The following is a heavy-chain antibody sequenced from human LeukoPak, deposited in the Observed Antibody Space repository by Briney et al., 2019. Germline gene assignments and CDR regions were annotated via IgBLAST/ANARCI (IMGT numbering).Heavy chain of an antibody. CDR2: ISSSGGTT. CDR3: AKAGIAVPATPEY. V-gene: IGHV3-23*01. J-gene: IGHJ4*02. Sequence: GGSLRLSCAASGFTFSSYAMNWVRQAPGKGLEWVSVISSSGGTTHYSDSVKGRFIISRDNSKNTLYLQMNSLRAEDTAVYYCAKAGIAVPATPEYCGQGTQVTVSS. CDR1: GFTFSSYA. D-gene: IGHD6-19*01.